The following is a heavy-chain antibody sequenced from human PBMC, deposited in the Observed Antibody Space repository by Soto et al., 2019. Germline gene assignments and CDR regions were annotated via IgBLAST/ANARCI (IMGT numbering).Heavy chain of an antibody. V-gene: IGHV3-74*01. J-gene: IGHJ3*02. CDR3: ASLEMATIYGAFDI. CDR2: INSDGSST. Sequence: GGSLRLSCAASGFTFSSYAMTWVRQAPGKGLVWVSRINSDGSSTSYADSVKGRFTISRDNAKNTLYLQMNSLRAEDTAVYYCASLEMATIYGAFDIWGQGTMVTVSS. CDR1: GFTFSSYA. D-gene: IGHD5-12*01.